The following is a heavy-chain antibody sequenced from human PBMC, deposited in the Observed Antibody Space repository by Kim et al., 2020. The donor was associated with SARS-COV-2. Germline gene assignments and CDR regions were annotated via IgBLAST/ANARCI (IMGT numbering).Heavy chain of an antibody. CDR3: ARDKAISQRWHGYLDI. CDR1: GFSVGSDY. V-gene: IGHV3-66*01. J-gene: IGHJ2*01. Sequence: GGSLRLSCLASGFSVGSDYMAWVRQSPGKGLEWVSVMFRGNKTFYAYAVRGRFTISRDISKNTVYLQMNSLRDEDTAVYYCARDKAISQRWHGYLDIWGRGALVTVTT. D-gene: IGHD5-18*01. CDR2: MFRGNKT.